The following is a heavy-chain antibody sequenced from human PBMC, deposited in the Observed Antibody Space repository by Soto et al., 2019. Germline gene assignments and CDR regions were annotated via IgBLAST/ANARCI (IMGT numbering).Heavy chain of an antibody. V-gene: IGHV3-23*01. CDR1: GFTFSSYA. D-gene: IGHD3-10*01. CDR2: ISGSGGST. J-gene: IGHJ4*02. CDR3: AKDRYYGSGSSYLDY. Sequence: EVKLLESGGGLVQPGGSLRLSCAASGFTFSSYAMSWVRQAPGKGLEWVSAISGSGGSTYYADSVKGRFTISRDNSKNRVYLHMSSLRAEDTAVYSCAKDRYYGSGSSYLDYWGQGTLVTVSS.